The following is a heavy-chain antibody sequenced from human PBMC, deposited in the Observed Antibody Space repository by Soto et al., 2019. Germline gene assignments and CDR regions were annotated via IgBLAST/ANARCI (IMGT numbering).Heavy chain of an antibody. Sequence: PSETLSLTCAVYGGSFSGYYWSWIRQPPGKGLEWIGEINHSGSTNYNPSLKSRVTISVDTSKNQFSLKLSSVTAADTAVYYCARGATYYYGSGSYYKWPYCGMDVWGQGTTVTVSS. V-gene: IGHV4-34*01. J-gene: IGHJ6*02. CDR2: INHSGST. D-gene: IGHD3-10*01. CDR3: ARGATYYYGSGSYYKWPYCGMDV. CDR1: GGSFSGYY.